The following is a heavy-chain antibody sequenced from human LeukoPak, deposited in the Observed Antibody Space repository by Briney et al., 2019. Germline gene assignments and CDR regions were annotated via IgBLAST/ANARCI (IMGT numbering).Heavy chain of an antibody. V-gene: IGHV4-61*01. CDR2: ISYSGST. J-gene: IGHJ3*02. D-gene: IGHD2-15*01. Sequence: SETLSLTCTVSGVSVSSGSYYWTWIRQPPGKGLEWIGYISYSGSTNYNPSLKSRFTISVDTSKNQFSLNLSSVTAADTAVYYCARRGSGGRSFDIWGQGTMVTVSS. CDR3: ARRGSGGRSFDI. CDR1: GVSVSSGSYY.